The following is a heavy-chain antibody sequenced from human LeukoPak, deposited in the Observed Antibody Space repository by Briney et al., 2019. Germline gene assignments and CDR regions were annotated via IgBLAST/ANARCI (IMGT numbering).Heavy chain of an antibody. CDR3: AKDHLPGIVVADRDY. J-gene: IGHJ4*02. CDR1: ELTLSNYC. D-gene: IGHD6-19*01. Sequence: GGSLRLSCAASELTLSNYCMTWVRQGPGKGLEWVATIKRDGTETYYVDSVRGRFTISRDNAKNSLYLQINSLRAEDTAVYYCAKDHLPGIVVADRDYWGLGTLVTVSS. V-gene: IGHV3-7*03. CDR2: IKRDGTET.